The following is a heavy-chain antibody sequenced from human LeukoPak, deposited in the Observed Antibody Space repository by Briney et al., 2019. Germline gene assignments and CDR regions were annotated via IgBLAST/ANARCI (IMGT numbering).Heavy chain of an antibody. CDR2: INPSGGST. V-gene: IGHV1-46*01. Sequence: ASVKVSCKASGYTFTGYYIHWVRQAPGQGLECMGIINPSGGSTSYAQKFQGRVTMTRDMSTSTVYMELSSLRSEDTAVYYCARGGVGATTYVWFDPWGQGTLVTVSS. CDR3: ARGGVGATTYVWFDP. CDR1: GYTFTGYY. D-gene: IGHD1-26*01. J-gene: IGHJ5*02.